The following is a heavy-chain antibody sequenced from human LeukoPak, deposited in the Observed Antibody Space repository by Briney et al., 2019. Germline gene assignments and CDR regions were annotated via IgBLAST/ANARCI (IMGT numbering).Heavy chain of an antibody. V-gene: IGHV1-46*01. J-gene: IGHJ4*02. Sequence: ASAKVSCKASGYTFTSYYMHWVRQAPGQGLEWMGIINPSGGSTSYAQKFQGRVTMTRDTSTSTVYMELSSLRSEDTAVYYCARTPKQYSSSWYYFDYWGQGTLVTVSS. D-gene: IGHD6-13*01. CDR3: ARTPKQYSSSWYYFDY. CDR1: GYTFTSYY. CDR2: INPSGGST.